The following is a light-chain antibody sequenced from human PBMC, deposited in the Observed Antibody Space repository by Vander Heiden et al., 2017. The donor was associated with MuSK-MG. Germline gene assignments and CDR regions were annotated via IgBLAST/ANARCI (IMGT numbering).Light chain of an antibody. V-gene: IGKV1-39*01. Sequence: DIQMTQSPSSLSASVGDGVTITCRASQSISSSLNWYQQKPGQAPKLLIYAAASLKSGGTSRFSGSGSGTDFTLTISSLQPEDFATYYCQQSYSTPRVTFGQGTKLEIK. CDR2: AAA. CDR1: QSISSS. CDR3: QQSYSTPRVT. J-gene: IGKJ2*01.